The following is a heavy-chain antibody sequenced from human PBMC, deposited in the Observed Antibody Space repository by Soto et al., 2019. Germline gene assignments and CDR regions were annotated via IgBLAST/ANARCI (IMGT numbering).Heavy chain of an antibody. J-gene: IGHJ4*02. Sequence: EVQLVESGGGLVQPGGSLRLSCAVSGFTVSMSWVRQAPGKGLEWVSVIDSDGATYYAESVRGRFTISKDDSKNTLDLQMNDVRADDTAVYYCATVVAPSWYFDSWGQGTLVAVSS. D-gene: IGHD2-15*01. V-gene: IGHV3-66*01. CDR3: ATVVAPSWYFDS. CDR2: IDSDGAT. CDR1: GFTVS.